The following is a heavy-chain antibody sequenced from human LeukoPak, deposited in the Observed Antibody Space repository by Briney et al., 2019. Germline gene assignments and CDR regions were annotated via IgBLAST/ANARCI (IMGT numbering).Heavy chain of an antibody. D-gene: IGHD2/OR15-2a*01. CDR1: GFSFDDYA. J-gene: IGHJ3*02. Sequence: GGSLRLSCAASGFSFDDYAMHWVRQAPGKGLEWVSFISGDGGTTYYADSVKGRFTISRDNSKNTLYLQMNSLRAEDTAVYYCARENTSQGAFDIWGQGTMVTVSS. CDR3: ARENTSQGAFDI. V-gene: IGHV3-43*02. CDR2: ISGDGGTT.